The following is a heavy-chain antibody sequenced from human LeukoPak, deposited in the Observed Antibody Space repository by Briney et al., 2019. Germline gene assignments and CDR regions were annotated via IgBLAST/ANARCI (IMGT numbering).Heavy chain of an antibody. V-gene: IGHV3-30*14. CDR3: AGVMRGAFDI. CDR1: GFTFSSYA. CDR2: ISYDGSNK. J-gene: IGHJ3*02. Sequence: GSLRLSCAASGFTFSSYAMHWVRQAPGKGLEWVAVISYDGSNKYYADSVKGRFTISRDNSKNTLYLQLDSLRAEDTAVYYCAGVMRGAFDIWGQGTLVTVSS.